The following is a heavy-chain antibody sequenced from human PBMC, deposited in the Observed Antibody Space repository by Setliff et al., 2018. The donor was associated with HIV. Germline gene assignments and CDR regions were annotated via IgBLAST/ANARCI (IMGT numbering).Heavy chain of an antibody. J-gene: IGHJ1*01. CDR1: GGSINNYY. CDR2: IHSSGPT. D-gene: IGHD6-19*01. V-gene: IGHV4-59*08. Sequence: SETLSLTCTVSGGSINNYYWSWIRQPPGKGLEWIGYIHSSGPTNYSPSLESRVSMSVDMSKSQFSLKLRSVIAADTAVYYCARHAANTAGPFFLHWGQGTLVTVS. CDR3: ARHAANTAGPFFLH.